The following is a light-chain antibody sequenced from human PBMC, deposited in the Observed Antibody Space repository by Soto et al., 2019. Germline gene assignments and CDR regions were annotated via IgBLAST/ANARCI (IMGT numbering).Light chain of an antibody. CDR3: CSYAGGSLV. CDR2: EGT. CDR1: SSEVGSYNL. J-gene: IGLJ2*01. V-gene: IGLV2-23*01. Sequence: QSALTQPASVSGSPGQSITVSCTGASSEVGSYNLVSWYQQHPGKAPKLIIYEGTKRPSGISNRFSGSNSGNTASLTISGLQAEDEADYYCCSYAGGSLVFGGGTKLTV.